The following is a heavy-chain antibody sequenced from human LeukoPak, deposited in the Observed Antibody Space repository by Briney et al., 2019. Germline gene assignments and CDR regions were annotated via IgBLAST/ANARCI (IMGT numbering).Heavy chain of an antibody. V-gene: IGHV3-23*01. Sequence: GGSLRLSCAVSGFTFSHAWMSWVRQAPGKGLEWVSTISGSGGSTYYADSVKGRFTISRDNSKNTLYLQMNSLRAEDTAVYYCAKYMVRGIIRSPFDYWGQGTLVTVSS. D-gene: IGHD3-10*01. CDR3: AKYMVRGIIRSPFDY. J-gene: IGHJ4*02. CDR1: GFTFSHAW. CDR2: ISGSGGST.